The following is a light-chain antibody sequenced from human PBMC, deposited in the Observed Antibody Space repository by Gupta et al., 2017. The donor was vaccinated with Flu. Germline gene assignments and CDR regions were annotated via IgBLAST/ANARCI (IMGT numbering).Light chain of an antibody. Sequence: EVVLTQPPGTLSLSLGERATLSCRASQSLTTNNLAWYQHKPAQAPRLVMYLTSSRATGIPGRFSGSGSGTDFTLTISSLEPEDFAVYYCQQDDSSPWTFGQGTKVEIK. CDR1: QSLTTNN. V-gene: IGKV3-20*01. CDR2: LTS. J-gene: IGKJ1*01. CDR3: QQDDSSPWT.